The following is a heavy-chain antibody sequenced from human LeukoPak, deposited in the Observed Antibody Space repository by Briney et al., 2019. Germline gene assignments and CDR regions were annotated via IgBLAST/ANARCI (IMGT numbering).Heavy chain of an antibody. CDR2: ISGSGGST. D-gene: IGHD5-12*01. J-gene: IGHJ4*02. V-gene: IGHV3-23*01. CDR1: GFTFSSYA. Sequence: GGSLRLSCAASGFTFSSYAMSWVRQAPGKGLEWVSPISGSGGSTYADSVTGRFTISRDNSKNTLYLQMNNLRAEDTAVYYCAKIGAGYNWSPFDYWGQGTLVTVSS. CDR3: AKIGAGYNWSPFDY.